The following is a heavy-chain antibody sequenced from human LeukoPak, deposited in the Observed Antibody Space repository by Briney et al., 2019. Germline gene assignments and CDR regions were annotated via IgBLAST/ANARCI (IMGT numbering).Heavy chain of an antibody. CDR2: INQDGTER. CDR1: GFTFSRYR. CDR3: ARADSYSWYGS. V-gene: IGHV3-7*01. J-gene: IGHJ5*02. D-gene: IGHD5-12*01. Sequence: GGSLRLSCAASGFTFSRYRMSWLRQAPGKGLEWVANINQDGTERHYADSVEGRFVISRDNDKNSLSLQMNSPRLEDTAVYYCARADSYSWYGSWGQGTLVTVSS.